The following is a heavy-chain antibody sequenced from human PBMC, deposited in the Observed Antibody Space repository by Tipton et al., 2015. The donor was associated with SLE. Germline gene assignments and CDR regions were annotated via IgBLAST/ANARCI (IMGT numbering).Heavy chain of an antibody. Sequence: SLRLSCAASGFPFSSSWMHWVRQAPGKGLVWVSRINSDGSSPTYADSVKGRFTISRDNAKNTLYLQMNSLRAEDTAVYYCASPFDLGYWGQGTLVTVSS. CDR2: INSDGSSP. CDR1: GFPFSSSW. V-gene: IGHV3-74*01. J-gene: IGHJ4*02. CDR3: ASPFDLGY. D-gene: IGHD3-16*01.